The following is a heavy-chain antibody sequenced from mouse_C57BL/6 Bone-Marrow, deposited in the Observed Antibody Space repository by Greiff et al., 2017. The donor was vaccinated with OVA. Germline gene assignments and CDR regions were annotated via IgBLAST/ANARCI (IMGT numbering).Heavy chain of an antibody. Sequence: EVKVVESGPELVKPGASVKIPCKASGYTFTDYNMDWVKQSHGKSLEWIGDINPNNGGTIYNQKFKGKATLTVDKSSSTAYMELRSLTSEDTAVYYCARNGYYLYYFDYWGQGTTLTVSS. V-gene: IGHV1-18*01. J-gene: IGHJ2*01. D-gene: IGHD2-3*01. CDR3: ARNGYYLYYFDY. CDR2: INPNNGGT. CDR1: GYTFTDYN.